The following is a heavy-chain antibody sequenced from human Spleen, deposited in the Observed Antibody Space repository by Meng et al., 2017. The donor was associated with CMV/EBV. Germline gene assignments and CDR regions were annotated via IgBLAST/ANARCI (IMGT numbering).Heavy chain of an antibody. J-gene: IGHJ4*02. CDR3: ARDSGALCSSTSCPTNY. V-gene: IGHV1-2*02. CDR1: GYAFTVFY. Sequence: ASVKVSCKASGYAFTVFYMHWVRQAPGQGLEWMGWINPNSGGTNYAQKFQGRVTMTRDTSISTAYMEVSRLRSDDTAVYYCARDSGALCSSTSCPTNYWGQGTLVTISS. D-gene: IGHD2-2*01. CDR2: INPNSGGT.